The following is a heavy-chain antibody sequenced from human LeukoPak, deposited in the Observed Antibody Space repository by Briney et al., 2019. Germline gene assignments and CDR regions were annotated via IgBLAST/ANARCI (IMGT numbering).Heavy chain of an antibody. CDR2: IYDDGSRI. D-gene: IGHD6-19*01. Sequence: GGSLRLSCVASGFTFSSHWMHWVRQAPGKGLVWVSRIYDDGSRINYADSVKGRLTISRDNAKNTLYLHLHSLRAEDTAVYYCERGHSSGYYTDYWGQGNLVTVSS. CDR3: ERGHSSGYYTDY. J-gene: IGHJ4*02. CDR1: GFTFSSHW. V-gene: IGHV3-74*01.